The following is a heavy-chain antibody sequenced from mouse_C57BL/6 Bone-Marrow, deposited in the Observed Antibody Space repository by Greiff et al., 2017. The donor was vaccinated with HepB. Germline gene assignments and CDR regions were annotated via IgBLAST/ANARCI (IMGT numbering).Heavy chain of an antibody. V-gene: IGHV5-16*01. Sequence: EVNLVESEGGLVQPGSSMKLSCTASGFTFSDYYMAWVRQVPEKGLEWVANINYDGSSTYYLDSLKSRFIISRDNAKNILYLQMSSLKSEDTATYYCARVAGSSYSFDYWGQGTTLTVSS. J-gene: IGHJ2*01. CDR2: INYDGSST. CDR3: ARVAGSSYSFDY. CDR1: GFTFSDYY. D-gene: IGHD1-1*01.